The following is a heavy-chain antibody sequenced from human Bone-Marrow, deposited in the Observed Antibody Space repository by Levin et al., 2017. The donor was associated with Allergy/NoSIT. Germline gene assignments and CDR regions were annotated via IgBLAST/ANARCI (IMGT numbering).Heavy chain of an antibody. CDR1: GGSISTGGFH. J-gene: IGHJ4*02. CDR3: AREDGYVFDY. D-gene: IGHD5-24*01. CDR2: IYYSGNT. V-gene: IGHV4-31*03. Sequence: SETLSLTCSLSGGSISTGGFHWSWVRQRPGKGLEWIGFIYYSGNTYYNPSLQSRLSISIDTSKNQFSLRLTSVTAADTAVYYCAREDGYVFDYWGQGTLVTVSS.